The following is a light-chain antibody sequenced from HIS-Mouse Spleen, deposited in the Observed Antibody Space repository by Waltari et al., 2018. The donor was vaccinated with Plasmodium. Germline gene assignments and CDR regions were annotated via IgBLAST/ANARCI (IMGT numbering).Light chain of an antibody. CDR3: YSTDSSGNHRV. CDR1: ALPKKY. CDR2: EDS. V-gene: IGLV3-10*01. J-gene: IGLJ3*02. Sequence: SYELTQPPSVSVSPGQTARITCSGDALPKKYAYWYQQKSGQAPVLVIYEDSKRPAGIPEGLSGSSSGTIATLTISGAQGEDEADYYCYSTDSSGNHRVFGGGTKLTVL.